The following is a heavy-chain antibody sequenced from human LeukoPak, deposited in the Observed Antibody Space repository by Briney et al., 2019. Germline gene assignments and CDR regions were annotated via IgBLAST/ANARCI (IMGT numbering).Heavy chain of an antibody. CDR1: GGSISSSSYY. CDR3: ANTMIVVGSYYFDY. Sequence: SETLSLTCTVSGGSISSSSYYGGWIRQPPGKGLEWIGSIYYSGSTYYNPSLKSRVTISVDTSKNQFSLKLSSVTAADTAVYYCANTMIVVGSYYFDYWGQGTLVTVSS. D-gene: IGHD3-22*01. CDR2: IYYSGST. V-gene: IGHV4-39*01. J-gene: IGHJ4*02.